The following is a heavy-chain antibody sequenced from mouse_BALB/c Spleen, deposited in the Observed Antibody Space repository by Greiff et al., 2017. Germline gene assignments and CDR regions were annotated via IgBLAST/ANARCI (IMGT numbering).Heavy chain of an antibody. Sequence: VQLQQSGPELVKPGASVKISCKASGYTFTDYNMHWVKQSHGKSLEWIGYIYPYNGGTGYNQKFKSKATLTVDNSSSTAYMELRSLTSEDSAVYYCARGDYYGSHPWFAYWGQGTLVTVSA. CDR3: ARGDYYGSHPWFAY. CDR2: IYPYNGGT. CDR1: GYTFTDYN. J-gene: IGHJ3*01. D-gene: IGHD1-1*01. V-gene: IGHV1S29*02.